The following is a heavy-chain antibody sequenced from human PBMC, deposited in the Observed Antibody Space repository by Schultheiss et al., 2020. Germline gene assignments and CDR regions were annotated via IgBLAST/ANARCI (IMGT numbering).Heavy chain of an antibody. D-gene: IGHD2-2*01. CDR2: ISYDGSNK. J-gene: IGHJ5*02. Sequence: GESLKISCAASGFTFSSYGMHWVRQAPGKRLEWVAVISYDGSNKYYADSVKGRFTISRDNSKNTLYLQMNSLRAEDTAVYYCARDIWPQVVPAASHNWFDPWGQGTLVTVSS. CDR1: GFTFSSYG. CDR3: ARDIWPQVVPAASHNWFDP. V-gene: IGHV3-30*03.